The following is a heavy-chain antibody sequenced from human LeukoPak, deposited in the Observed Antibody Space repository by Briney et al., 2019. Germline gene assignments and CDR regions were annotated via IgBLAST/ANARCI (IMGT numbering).Heavy chain of an antibody. J-gene: IGHJ4*02. CDR3: ARSPPYYYDSSGYYFDY. Sequence: SETLSLTCTVSGGSISSSSYYWGWIRQPPGKGLEWIGEINHSGGTNYNPSLKSRVTISVDTSKNQFSLKLSSVTAADTAVYYCARSPPYYYDSSGYYFDYWGQGTLVTVSS. CDR1: GGSISSSSYY. D-gene: IGHD3-22*01. V-gene: IGHV4-39*07. CDR2: INHSGGT.